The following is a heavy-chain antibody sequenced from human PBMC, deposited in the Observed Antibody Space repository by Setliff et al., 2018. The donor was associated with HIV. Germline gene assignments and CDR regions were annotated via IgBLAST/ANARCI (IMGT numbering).Heavy chain of an antibody. Sequence: SETLSLPCTVSGGSISTFYWSWIRQPPGKGLEWIGYIYYSGRTNYNPSLDSRVTLSVDTSKNQFSLKLSSVTAADTAVYYCARDVGEQLDVWGKGTTVTVSS. CDR1: GGSISTFY. V-gene: IGHV4-59*01. CDR2: IYYSGRT. J-gene: IGHJ6*04. CDR3: ARDVGEQLDV.